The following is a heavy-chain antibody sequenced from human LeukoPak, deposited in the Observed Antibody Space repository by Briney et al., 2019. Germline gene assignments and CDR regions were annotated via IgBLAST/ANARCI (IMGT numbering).Heavy chain of an antibody. CDR1: GFTFNTYA. CDR2: ISFDGSNK. Sequence: GRSLRLSCAASGFTFNTYAMHWVRQAPGKGLEWVAVISFDGSNKYYADSVKGRFTISRDNSKNTMYMKMNSLRAEDTVVYYCARESGYSYGRFDYWGQGTLVTVSS. D-gene: IGHD5-18*01. CDR3: ARESGYSYGRFDY. V-gene: IGHV3-30*04. J-gene: IGHJ4*02.